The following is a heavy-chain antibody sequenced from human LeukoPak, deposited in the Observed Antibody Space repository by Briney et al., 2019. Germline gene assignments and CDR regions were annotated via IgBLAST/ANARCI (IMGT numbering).Heavy chain of an antibody. D-gene: IGHD4-17*01. CDR1: GYTFTSYG. CDR2: INAYNGNT. CDR3: ARSPTTVTRSDF. V-gene: IGHV1-18*01. J-gene: IGHJ4*02. Sequence: ASVKVSCKAFGYTFTSYGISWVRQAPGQGLEWMGWINAYNGNTNYAQKLQGRLTITTDTSTTTAYMELRSLRSDDTAVYYCARSPTTVTRSDFWGQGTLVTVSS.